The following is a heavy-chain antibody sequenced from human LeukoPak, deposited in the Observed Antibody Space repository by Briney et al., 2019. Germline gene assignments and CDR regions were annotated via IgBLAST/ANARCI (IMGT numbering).Heavy chain of an antibody. CDR1: GYTFTSYD. CDR3: ASSRGSGSYGFGMDV. D-gene: IGHD3-10*01. V-gene: IGHV1-46*01. J-gene: IGHJ6*04. CDR2: IYPSGGST. Sequence: ASVKVSCKASGYTFTSYDINWVRQAPGQGLEWMGIIYPSGGSTSYAQKFQGRVTMTRDTSTSTVYMELSSLRSEDTAVYYCASSRGSGSYGFGMDVWGKGTTVTVSS.